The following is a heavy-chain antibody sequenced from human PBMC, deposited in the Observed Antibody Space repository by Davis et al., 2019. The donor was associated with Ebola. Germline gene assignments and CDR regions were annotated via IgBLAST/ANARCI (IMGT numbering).Heavy chain of an antibody. D-gene: IGHD3-3*01. J-gene: IGHJ5*02. V-gene: IGHV2-5*02. CDR2: IYWDDDK. Sequence: SGPTLVKPTQTLTLTCTFSGFSLSTSGVGVRWIRQPPGQALEGLASIYWDDDKRYSPSLKSRLTITKDTSKNQVVLTMTNMDPVDTATYYCAHRVLGGDCWSGYYGWFDPWGQGTLVTVSS. CDR3: AHRVLGGDCWSGYYGWFDP. CDR1: GFSLSTSGVG.